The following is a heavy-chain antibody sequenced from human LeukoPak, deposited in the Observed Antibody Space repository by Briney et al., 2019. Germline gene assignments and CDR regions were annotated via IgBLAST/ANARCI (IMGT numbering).Heavy chain of an antibody. D-gene: IGHD5-12*01. CDR1: GFTFDDYG. Sequence: PGGSLRLSCAASGFTFDDYGMSWVRQAPGKGLGLGCGINWYCGSTGYADSVKGRFTISRDNARNSLYLQMNSLRAEDTALYYCARSGWLRHPFDYWGQGTLVTVSS. V-gene: IGHV3-20*04. CDR2: INWYCGST. J-gene: IGHJ4*02. CDR3: ARSGWLRHPFDY.